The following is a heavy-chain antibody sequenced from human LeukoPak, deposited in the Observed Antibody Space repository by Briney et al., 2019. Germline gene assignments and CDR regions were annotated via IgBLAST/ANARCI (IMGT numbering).Heavy chain of an antibody. J-gene: IGHJ3*02. CDR2: ISAYNGNT. CDR1: GYTFTSYG. CDR3: ARDHVSGYGNDAFDI. V-gene: IGHV1-18*01. D-gene: IGHD5-12*01. Sequence: ASVTVSCKASGYTFTSYGISWVRQAPGQGIEWMGWISAYNGNTNYAQNLQGRVTMTTDTSTSTAYMELRSLRSDDTAVYYCARDHVSGYGNDAFDIWGQGTMVTVSS.